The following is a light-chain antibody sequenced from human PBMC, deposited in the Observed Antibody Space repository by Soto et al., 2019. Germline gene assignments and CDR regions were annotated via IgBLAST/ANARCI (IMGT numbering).Light chain of an antibody. J-gene: IGLJ2*01. CDR1: SGDVGGYDY. CDR3: SSYTVSSTL. CDR2: DVT. Sequence: QSALTQPASVSGSPGQSITISCNGSSGDVGGYDYVSWYQQLPGKAPKLMIYDVTNRPSGVSNRFSGSKSDNTASLTISGLQAEDEADYYCSSYTVSSTLFGGGTQLTVL. V-gene: IGLV2-14*03.